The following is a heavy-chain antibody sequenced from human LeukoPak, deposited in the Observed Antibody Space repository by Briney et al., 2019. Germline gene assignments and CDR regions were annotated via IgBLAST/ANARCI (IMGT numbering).Heavy chain of an antibody. CDR2: IYPGDSDT. V-gene: IGHV5-51*01. CDR1: GYSFTSYW. D-gene: IGHD5-12*01. Sequence: GESLKISSKGSGYSFTSYWIGWVRQMPGKGLEWMGIIYPGDSDTRYSPSFQGQVTISADKSISTAYLQWSSLKASDTAMYYCARLAGVDIVATILGPYYFDYWGQGTLVTVSS. CDR3: ARLAGVDIVATILGPYYFDY. J-gene: IGHJ4*02.